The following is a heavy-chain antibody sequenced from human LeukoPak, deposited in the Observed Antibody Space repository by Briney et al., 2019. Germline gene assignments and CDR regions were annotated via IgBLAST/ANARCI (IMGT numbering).Heavy chain of an antibody. D-gene: IGHD3-10*01. V-gene: IGHV3-15*01. J-gene: IGHJ4*02. CDR2: IKSKTDGGTT. CDR3: ITVLAYYGSGSYFDY. CDR1: GFTFSNAW. Sequence: GGSLRLSCAASGFTFSNAWMGWVRQAPGKGLEWVGRIKSKTDGGTTDYAAPVRGRFTISRDDSKNTLYLQMNSLKTEDTAVYYCITVLAYYGSGSYFDYWGQGTLVTVSS.